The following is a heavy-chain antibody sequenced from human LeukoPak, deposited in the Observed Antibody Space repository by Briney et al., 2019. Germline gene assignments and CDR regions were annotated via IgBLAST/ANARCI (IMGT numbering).Heavy chain of an antibody. CDR2: ISSSGSTV. Sequence: GGSLRLSCAASGFTFSNAWMSWVRQAPGKGLEWVSYISSSGSTVYYADSVKGRFTISRDNAKNSLYLQMNSLRAEDTAVYYCAELGITMIGGVWGKGTTVTISS. D-gene: IGHD3-10*02. J-gene: IGHJ6*04. V-gene: IGHV3-11*04. CDR3: AELGITMIGGV. CDR1: GFTFSNAW.